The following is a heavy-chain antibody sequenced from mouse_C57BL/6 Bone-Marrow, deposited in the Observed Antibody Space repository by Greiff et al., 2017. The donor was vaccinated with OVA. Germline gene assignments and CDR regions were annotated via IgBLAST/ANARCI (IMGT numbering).Heavy chain of an antibody. D-gene: IGHD1-1*01. CDR1: GYTFTSYW. Sequence: QVQLQQPGAELVKPGASVKLSCKASGYTFTSYWMQWVKQRPGQGLEWIGEIDPSDSYTNYNQKFKGKATLTVDTSSSTAYMQLSSLTSEDSAVYYCANVYDYGSSRWDYWGQGTTLTVSS. CDR2: IDPSDSYT. J-gene: IGHJ2*01. V-gene: IGHV1-50*01. CDR3: ANVYDYGSSRWDY.